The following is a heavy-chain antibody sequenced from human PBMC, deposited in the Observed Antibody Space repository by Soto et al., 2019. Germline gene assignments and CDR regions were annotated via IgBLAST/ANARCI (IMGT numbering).Heavy chain of an antibody. CDR1: GGSISSGGYY. Sequence: QVQLQESGPGLVKPSQTLSLTCTVSGGSISSGGYYWSWIRQHPGKGLEWIGHIYYSGSTYYNPSLKSRVTISVDTSKNQFSLKLSSVTAADTAVYYCARGGRRSPVMDVWGQGTTVTVSS. V-gene: IGHV4-31*03. J-gene: IGHJ6*02. CDR2: IYYSGST. CDR3: ARGGRRSPVMDV.